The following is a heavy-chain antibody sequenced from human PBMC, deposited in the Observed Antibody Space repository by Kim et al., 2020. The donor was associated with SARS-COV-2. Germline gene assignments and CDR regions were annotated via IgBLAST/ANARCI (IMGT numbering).Heavy chain of an antibody. Sequence: SETLSLTCAVYGGSFSGYYWSWIRQPPGKGLEWIGEINHSGSTNYNPSLKSRVTISVDTSKNQFSLKLSSVTAADTAVYYCARLGDYGGHCYWCQGTLVTVSS. V-gene: IGHV4-34*01. CDR1: GGSFSGYY. CDR3: ARLGDYGGHCY. CDR2: INHSGST. J-gene: IGHJ4*02. D-gene: IGHD4-17*01.